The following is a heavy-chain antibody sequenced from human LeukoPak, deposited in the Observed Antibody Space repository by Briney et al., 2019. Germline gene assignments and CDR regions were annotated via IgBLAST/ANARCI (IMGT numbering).Heavy chain of an antibody. CDR1: GFTFSSYA. J-gene: IGHJ2*01. CDR3: AKDAWIRLWLRGYFDL. CDR2: ISGSGGST. Sequence: GGSLRLSCAASGFTFSSYAMSWVRQAPGKGLEWVSAISGSGGSTYYADSVKGRFTISRDNSKNTLYLQMNSLRAEDTAVYYCAKDAWIRLWLRGYFDLWGRGTLVTVSS. D-gene: IGHD5-18*01. V-gene: IGHV3-23*01.